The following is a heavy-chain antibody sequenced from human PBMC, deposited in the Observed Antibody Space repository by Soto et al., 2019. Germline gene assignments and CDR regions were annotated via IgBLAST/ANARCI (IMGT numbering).Heavy chain of an antibody. CDR1: GFTFSSYG. CDR2: ISYDGSNK. J-gene: IGHJ4*02. V-gene: IGHV3-30*03. Sequence: GGSLRLSCAASGFTFSSYGMHWVRQAPGKGLEWVAVISYDGSNKYYADSVKGRFTISRDNSKNTLYLQMNSLRADDTAVYYCARDLYYYDSSATGDYWGQGTLVTVS. CDR3: ARDLYYYDSSATGDY. D-gene: IGHD3-22*01.